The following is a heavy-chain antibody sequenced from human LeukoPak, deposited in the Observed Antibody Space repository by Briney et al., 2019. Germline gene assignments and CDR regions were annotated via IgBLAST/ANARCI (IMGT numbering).Heavy chain of an antibody. V-gene: IGHV3-23*01. CDR2: ISGSGGST. CDR3: AKRTGDYSGNPLDY. Sequence: PGGSLRLSCAASGFTFSSYAMHWVRQAPGMGLEWVSTISGSGGSTFYADSVKGRFTISRDNSKNTLFLQMNSLRAEDTAVYYCAKRTGDYSGNPLDYWGQGTLVTVSS. J-gene: IGHJ4*02. CDR1: GFTFSSYA. D-gene: IGHD4-23*01.